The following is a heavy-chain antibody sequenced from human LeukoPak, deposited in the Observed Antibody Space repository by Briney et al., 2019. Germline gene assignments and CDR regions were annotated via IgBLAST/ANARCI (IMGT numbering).Heavy chain of an antibody. D-gene: IGHD6-13*01. CDR1: GGSISSYY. CDR2: IYYSGST. V-gene: IGHV4-59*01. J-gene: IGHJ3*02. Sequence: SETLSLTCTVSGGSISSYYWSWIRQPPGKGLVWIGYIYYSGSTNYNPSLKSRVTISVDTSKNQFSLKLSSVTAADTAVYYCARLAAAGPGDAFDIWGQGTMVTVSS. CDR3: ARLAAAGPGDAFDI.